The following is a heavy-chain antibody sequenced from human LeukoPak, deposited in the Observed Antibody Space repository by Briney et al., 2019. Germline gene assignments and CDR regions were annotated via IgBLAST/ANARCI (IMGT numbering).Heavy chain of an antibody. Sequence: GGSLRLSCAASGFTFSSCAMSWVRQAPGKGLEWVSAISGSGGRTHYADSAKGRFTISRDNSKNTLYLQMNSLRAEDTAVYYCAKDQYYDFWSGYSNWFDPWGQGTLVTVSS. J-gene: IGHJ5*02. D-gene: IGHD3-3*01. CDR1: GFTFSSCA. CDR2: ISGSGGRT. V-gene: IGHV3-23*01. CDR3: AKDQYYDFWSGYSNWFDP.